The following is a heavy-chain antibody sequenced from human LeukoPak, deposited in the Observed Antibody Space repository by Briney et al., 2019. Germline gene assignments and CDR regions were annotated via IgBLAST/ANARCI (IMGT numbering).Heavy chain of an antibody. CDR2: IYSGGST. V-gene: IGHV3-66*01. J-gene: IGHJ4*02. CDR1: GFTVSSNY. Sequence: GGSLRLSCAASGFTVSSNYMSWVRQAPGKGLEWVSVIYSGGSTYYADSVKGRFTISRDNPKNTLYLQMNSLRAEDTAVYYCARDLAAAESDYWGQGTLVTVSS. CDR3: ARDLAAAESDY. D-gene: IGHD6-13*01.